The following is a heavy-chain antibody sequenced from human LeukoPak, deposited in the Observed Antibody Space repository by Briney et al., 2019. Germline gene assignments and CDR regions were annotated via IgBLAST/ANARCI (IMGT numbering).Heavy chain of an antibody. CDR3: ARDNSVRDEARWFNP. CDR1: GYTFTSNY. CDR2: ISPSGGST. D-gene: IGHD5-24*01. J-gene: IGHJ5*02. V-gene: IGHV1-46*01. Sequence: ASVKVSCKAFGYTFTSNYMHWVRQAPGQGPEWMRVISPSGGSTTYAQKFQGRVTLTRDMSTSADYLELSSLRSEDTAVYYCARDNSVRDEARWFNPWGQGTLVTVSS.